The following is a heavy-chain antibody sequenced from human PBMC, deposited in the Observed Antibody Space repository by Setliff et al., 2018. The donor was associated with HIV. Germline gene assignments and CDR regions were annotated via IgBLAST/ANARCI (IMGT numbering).Heavy chain of an antibody. V-gene: IGHV4-59*11. Sequence: SETLSLTCSVSGGSISGHYGGWIRQPPGKGLEWIGYIYYSGSADYNPSLKSRVTISIDTSKSQLSLKLTSVTAADTAVYYCAREQGRSYYDSSGFDYWGQGIPVTVSS. J-gene: IGHJ4*02. CDR3: AREQGRSYYDSSGFDY. CDR1: GGSISGHY. D-gene: IGHD3-22*01. CDR2: IYYSGSA.